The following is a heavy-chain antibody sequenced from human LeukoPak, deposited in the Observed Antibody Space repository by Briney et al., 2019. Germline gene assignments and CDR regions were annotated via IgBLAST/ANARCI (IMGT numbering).Heavy chain of an antibody. CDR1: GYTFTGYY. J-gene: IGHJ4*02. Sequence: ASVKVSCKASGYTFTGYYMHWVRQAPGQGLEWMGWINPNSGGTNYAQKFQGRVSMTRDTSISTAYMELNNLRFDDTAVYYCVRKENDYWGQGTLVTVSS. CDR2: INPNSGGT. CDR3: VRKENDY. V-gene: IGHV1-2*02.